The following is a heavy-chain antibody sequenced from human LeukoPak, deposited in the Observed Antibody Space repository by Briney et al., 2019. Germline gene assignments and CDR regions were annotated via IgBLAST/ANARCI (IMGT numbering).Heavy chain of an antibody. D-gene: IGHD6-19*01. CDR2: ISYNGSNK. Sequence: GGSLRLSCAASGFTFSSYAMHWVRQAPGKGLERVAIISYNGSNKYYADSVKGRLTISRDNSKNTLFLQMDSLRAEDTAVYYCAREVRQWLAPYYGMDVWGQGTTVTVSS. CDR3: AREVRQWLAPYYGMDV. J-gene: IGHJ6*02. V-gene: IGHV3-30-3*01. CDR1: GFTFSSYA.